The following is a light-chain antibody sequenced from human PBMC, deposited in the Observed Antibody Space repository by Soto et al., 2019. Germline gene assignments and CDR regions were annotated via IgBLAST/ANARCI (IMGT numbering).Light chain of an antibody. Sequence: EIVLTQSPGTLSLSPGERATLSCRASQSISSSYLAWYQQKPGQPPRLLLYRTFSRATGIPDRFSGSGSGTDFTLTISRLEPEDCPVYFCQQFSSSPLTFGGGTKVEI. V-gene: IGKV3-20*01. J-gene: IGKJ4*01. CDR3: QQFSSSPLT. CDR1: QSISSSY. CDR2: RTF.